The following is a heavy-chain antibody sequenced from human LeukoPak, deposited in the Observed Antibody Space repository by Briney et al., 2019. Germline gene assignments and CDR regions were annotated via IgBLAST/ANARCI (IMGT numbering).Heavy chain of an antibody. CDR2: IYHSGSA. V-gene: IGHV4-4*02. Sequence: SETLSLTCAVSGGSISSSNWWSWFRPPPGKGLEWIGEIYHSGSANYNPSLKSRVIISVDKSKNQFSLKLTSATAADTAVYYCARDSAVAATSDHWGQGTLVTVSS. CDR3: ARDSAVAATSDH. J-gene: IGHJ4*02. D-gene: IGHD6-19*01. CDR1: GGSISSSNW.